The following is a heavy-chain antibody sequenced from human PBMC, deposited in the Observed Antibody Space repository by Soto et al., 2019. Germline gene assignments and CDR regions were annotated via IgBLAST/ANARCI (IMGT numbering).Heavy chain of an antibody. CDR3: ARSYGSGRTTPYNWFDP. D-gene: IGHD3-10*01. J-gene: IGHJ5*02. CDR2: IIPILGIA. CDR1: GGTFSSYT. Sequence: GASVKVSCKASGGTFSSYTISWVRQAPGQGLEWMGRIIPILGIANYAQKFQGRVTITADKSTSTAYMELSSLRSEDTAVYYCARSYGSGRTTPYNWFDPWGQGTLVTVSS. V-gene: IGHV1-69*02.